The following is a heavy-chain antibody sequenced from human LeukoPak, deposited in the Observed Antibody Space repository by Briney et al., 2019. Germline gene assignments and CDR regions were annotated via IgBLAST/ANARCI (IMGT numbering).Heavy chain of an antibody. CDR2: IDHSGST. Sequence: NPSETLSLTCTVSGGSVSSGTYYWSWIRQPPGKRLEWIGEIDHSGSTQYNPSLKSRVTISLDTSKKQFSLKLTSLTAADTAFYYCARYGMAAEGIWWFDPWGQGTLVTVSS. J-gene: IGHJ5*02. D-gene: IGHD6-13*01. V-gene: IGHV4-61*01. CDR3: ARYGMAAEGIWWFDP. CDR1: GGSVSSGTYY.